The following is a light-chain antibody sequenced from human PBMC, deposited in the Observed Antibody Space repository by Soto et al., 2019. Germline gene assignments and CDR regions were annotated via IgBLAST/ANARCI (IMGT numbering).Light chain of an antibody. Sequence: IQLTQSPSSLSASVGDRVTITCRASQGISSYLAWYQQKPGKAPKLLIYAASTLQSGVPSRFSGSGSRTDFTLTIISLQPEDFATYYCQQLNSYPRTFGQGTKLEIK. CDR1: QGISSY. V-gene: IGKV1-9*01. CDR2: AAS. CDR3: QQLNSYPRT. J-gene: IGKJ2*01.